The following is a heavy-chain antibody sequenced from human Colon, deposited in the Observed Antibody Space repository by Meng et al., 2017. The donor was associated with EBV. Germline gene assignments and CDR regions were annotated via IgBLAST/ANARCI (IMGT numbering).Heavy chain of an antibody. CDR1: GGSIGSYY. CDR3: ARHFINWFDP. J-gene: IGHJ5*02. CDR2: IYYSGST. Sequence: VPLQESGPGLVKPSEALSLTGTVSGGSIGSYYWSWIRQPPGKGLEWIGYIYYSGSTNYNPSLKSRVTISVDTSKNQFSLKLSSVTAADTAVYYCARHFINWFDPWGQGTLVTVSS. V-gene: IGHV4-59*08.